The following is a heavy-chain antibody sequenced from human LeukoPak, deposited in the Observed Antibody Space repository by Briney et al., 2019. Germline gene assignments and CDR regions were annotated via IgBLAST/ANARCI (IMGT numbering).Heavy chain of an antibody. CDR2: INPSGGST. V-gene: IGHV1-46*01. CDR1: GYTFTSYY. Sequence: GASVKVSCKASGYTFTSYYMHWVRQAPGQGLEWMGIINPSGGSTSYAQKFQGRVTMTRDMSTSTVYMELSSLRSEDTAVYYCARGVRITMVRGVPNDYWGQGTLVTVSS. CDR3: ARGVRITMVRGVPNDY. D-gene: IGHD3-10*01. J-gene: IGHJ4*02.